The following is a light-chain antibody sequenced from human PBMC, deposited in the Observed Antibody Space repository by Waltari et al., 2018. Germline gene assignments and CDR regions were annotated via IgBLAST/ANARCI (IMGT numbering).Light chain of an antibody. V-gene: IGKV1-39*01. J-gene: IGKJ1*01. CDR2: GGS. CDR3: QKTYGDPL. CDR1: QTINRY. Sequence: DIQMTQSPSSLSASVGDRVTITCRASQTINRYLNWYQQKPGTAPKLLIHGGSNLESGGPSRFSGSGSGTEFTLTISSLQPDDFATYYCQKTYGDPLFGPGTKVEIK.